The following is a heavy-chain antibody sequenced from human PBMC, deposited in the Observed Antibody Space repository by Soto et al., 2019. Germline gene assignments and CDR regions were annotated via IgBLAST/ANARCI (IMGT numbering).Heavy chain of an antibody. CDR2: IYYSGST. V-gene: IGHV4-59*08. J-gene: IGHJ6*02. Sequence: SETLSLTCTVSGGSLSSYYWSWIRQPPGKGLEWIGCIYYSGSTNYNPSLKSRVTISVDTSKNQFSLKLSSVTAADTAVYYCARRTGTPGNYYYYYGMDVWGQGTTVNVSS. CDR3: ARRTGTPGNYYYYYGMDV. D-gene: IGHD1-1*01. CDR1: GGSLSSYY.